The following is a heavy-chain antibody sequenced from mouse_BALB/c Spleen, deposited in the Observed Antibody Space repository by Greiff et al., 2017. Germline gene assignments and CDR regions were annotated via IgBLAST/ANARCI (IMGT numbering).Heavy chain of an antibody. CDR3: AKSRANGGAAGFAY. D-gene: IGHD3-1*01. CDR1: GYTFTSYV. Sequence: VQLKESGPELVKPGASVKMSCKASGYTFTSYVMHWVKQKPGQGLEWIGYINPYNDGTKYNEKFKGKATLTSDKSSSTAYMELSSLTSEDSAVYYCAKSRANGGAAGFAYWGQGTLVTVSA. J-gene: IGHJ3*01. CDR2: INPYNDGT. V-gene: IGHV1-14*01.